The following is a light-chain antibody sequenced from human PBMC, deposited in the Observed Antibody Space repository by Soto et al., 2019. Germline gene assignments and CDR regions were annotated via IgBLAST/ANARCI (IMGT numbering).Light chain of an antibody. CDR3: MQALQGYT. CDR2: LGS. CDR1: QSLLHSNGYNY. J-gene: IGKJ2*01. V-gene: IGKV2-28*01. Sequence: DIVMTQSPLSLPVTPGEPASISCRSSQSLLHSNGYNYLDWYLQKPGQSPQLLIYLGSNRASGVPDRFSGSGSGTDFTLKISRVEADDVGVYYCMQALQGYTFGQGTKLEIK.